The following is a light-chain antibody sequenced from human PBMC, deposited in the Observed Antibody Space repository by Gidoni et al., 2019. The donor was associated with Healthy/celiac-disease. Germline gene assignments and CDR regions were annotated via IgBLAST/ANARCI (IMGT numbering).Light chain of an antibody. V-gene: IGLV2-23*01. J-gene: IGLJ3*02. CDR1: SSDVGSYNL. CDR3: CSYAGSSTLV. Sequence: QSALPQPAPVPGSPGQSITISCTGTSSDVGSYNLVSWYQQHPGKAPKLMIYEGSKRPSGVSNRFSGSKSGNTASLTISGLQAEDEADYYCCSYAGSSTLVFGGGTKLTVL. CDR2: EGS.